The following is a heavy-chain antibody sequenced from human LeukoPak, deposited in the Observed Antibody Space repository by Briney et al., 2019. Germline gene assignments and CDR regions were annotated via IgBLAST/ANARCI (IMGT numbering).Heavy chain of an antibody. CDR2: IYHIGST. CDR1: GYSISSGYY. Sequence: SETLSLTCTVSGYSISSGYYWAWIRQPPGQGLEWIGSIYHIGSTYYNPSLKSRVTISVDTSKNHFSLKVRSVTAADTAVYYCARDKTYSWYDYWGQGTLVTVSS. V-gene: IGHV4-38-2*02. CDR3: ARDKTYSWYDY. J-gene: IGHJ4*02. D-gene: IGHD6-13*01.